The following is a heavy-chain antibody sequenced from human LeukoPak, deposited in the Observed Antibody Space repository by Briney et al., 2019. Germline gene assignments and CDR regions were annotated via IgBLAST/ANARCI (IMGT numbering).Heavy chain of an antibody. J-gene: IGHJ4*02. Sequence: SETLSLTCAVYGGSFSGYYWSWIRQPPGKGLEWIGEINHSGSTNYNPSLKSRVTISVDTSKNQFSPKLSSVTAADTAVYYCARDEYSSSWPYYFDYWGQGTLVTVSS. CDR3: ARDEYSSSWPYYFDY. D-gene: IGHD6-13*01. CDR1: GGSFSGYY. V-gene: IGHV4-34*01. CDR2: INHSGST.